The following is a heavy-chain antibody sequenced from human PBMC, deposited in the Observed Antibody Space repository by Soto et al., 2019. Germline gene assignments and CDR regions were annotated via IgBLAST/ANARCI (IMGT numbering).Heavy chain of an antibody. Sequence: SVKVSCKASGGTFSSYTISWVRQAPGQGLEWMGRIILIFVIANYAQNFQGRVTIPVDKSTSTVFMELSSLIFEDTAVYYCARARCSSTSCQYPQYNCFDPWGQGTLVTVSS. CDR3: ARARCSSTSCQYPQYNCFDP. V-gene: IGHV1-69*02. D-gene: IGHD2-2*01. CDR2: IILIFVIA. J-gene: IGHJ5*02. CDR1: GGTFSSYT.